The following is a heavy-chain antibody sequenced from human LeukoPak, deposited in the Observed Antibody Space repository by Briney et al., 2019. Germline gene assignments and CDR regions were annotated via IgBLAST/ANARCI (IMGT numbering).Heavy chain of an antibody. Sequence: ASVKVSCKASGYTFTSYGISWVRQAPGQGLEWMGWISAYNGNANYAQKLQGRVTMTTDTSTSTAYMELRSLRSDDTAVYYCARDHYYDSSGSHPGYWGQGTLITVSS. V-gene: IGHV1-18*01. D-gene: IGHD3-22*01. CDR2: ISAYNGNA. CDR3: ARDHYYDSSGSHPGY. J-gene: IGHJ4*02. CDR1: GYTFTSYG.